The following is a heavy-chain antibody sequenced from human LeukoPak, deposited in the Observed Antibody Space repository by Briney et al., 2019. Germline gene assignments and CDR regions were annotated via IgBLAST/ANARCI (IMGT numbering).Heavy chain of an antibody. Sequence: GASVKVSCKASGGTFSSYAINWVRQATGQGLEWMGWMNPNSGNTGYAQKFQGRVTMTRNTSISTAYMELSSLRSEDTAVYYCARVSGRWAARRAFDIWGQGTMVTVSS. V-gene: IGHV1-8*02. D-gene: IGHD6-6*01. CDR3: ARVSGRWAARRAFDI. CDR2: MNPNSGNT. CDR1: GGTFSSYA. J-gene: IGHJ3*02.